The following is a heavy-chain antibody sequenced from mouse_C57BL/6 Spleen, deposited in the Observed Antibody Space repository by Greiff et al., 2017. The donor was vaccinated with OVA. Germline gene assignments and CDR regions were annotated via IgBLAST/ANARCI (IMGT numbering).Heavy chain of an antibody. Sequence: QVQLQQPGAELVRPGTSVKLSCKASGYTFTSYWMHWVKQRPGQGLEWIGVIDPSDSYPNYNQKFKGKATLTVDTSSSTAYMQLSSLTSEDSAVYYCARSQRDEEFDYWGQGTTLTVSS. CDR3: ARSQRDEEFDY. D-gene: IGHD3-3*01. CDR1: GYTFTSYW. V-gene: IGHV1-59*01. CDR2: IDPSDSYP. J-gene: IGHJ2*01.